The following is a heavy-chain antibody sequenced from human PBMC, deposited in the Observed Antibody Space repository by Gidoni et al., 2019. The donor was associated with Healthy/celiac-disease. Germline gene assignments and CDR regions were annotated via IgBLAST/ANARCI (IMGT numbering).Heavy chain of an antibody. Sequence: QVQLVQSGAEVTKPGASVKVSCKASGYTFTGYYMHWVRQVPGQGLEWMGWSNPNSGGTNYAQKFQGRVTMTRDTSISTAYMELSRLRSDDTAVYYCARTRPPYYDILTGYHFDYWGQGTLVTVSS. J-gene: IGHJ4*02. D-gene: IGHD3-9*01. CDR1: GYTFTGYY. CDR3: ARTRPPYYDILTGYHFDY. CDR2: SNPNSGGT. V-gene: IGHV1-2*02.